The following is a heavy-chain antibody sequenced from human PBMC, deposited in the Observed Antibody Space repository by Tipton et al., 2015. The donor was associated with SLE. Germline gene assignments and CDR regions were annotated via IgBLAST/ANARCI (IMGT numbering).Heavy chain of an antibody. V-gene: IGHV4-61*02. CDR3: ARESHPVDV. CDR2: IYTSGST. Sequence: TLSLTCTVSGGSISSGGYYWSWIRQPAGKGLEWIGRIYTSGSTNSNPSLKSRVTISVDTSKNQFSLKLSSVTAADTAVYYCARESHPVDVWGKGTTVTVSS. CDR1: GGSISSGGYY. J-gene: IGHJ6*04.